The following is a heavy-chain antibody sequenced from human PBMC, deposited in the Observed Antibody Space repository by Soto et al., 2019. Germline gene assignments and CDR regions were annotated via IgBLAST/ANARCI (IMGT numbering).Heavy chain of an antibody. Sequence: QVQLVQSGAEVKKPGSSVRVSCKASGDTFTFYSINWVRQAPARGLEWMGRINPILSMSNYAQRFQGRVTMTAVKSTSTAYMELSSLRSEDTAMYYCASSYGSGYRAFDYWGKGALVTVSS. V-gene: IGHV1-69*02. CDR2: INPILSMS. CDR3: ASSYGSGYRAFDY. CDR1: GDTFTFYS. J-gene: IGHJ4*02. D-gene: IGHD3-10*01.